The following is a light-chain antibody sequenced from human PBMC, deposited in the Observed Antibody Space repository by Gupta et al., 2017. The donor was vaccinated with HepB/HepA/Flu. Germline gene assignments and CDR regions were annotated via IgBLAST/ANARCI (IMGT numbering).Light chain of an antibody. Sequence: QSVLTPPPSVYGAPGPRVTISFAWTGSNIGATYDVHWYQQLPGTAPKLLIYGNSNRPSGVPDRFSASKSGTSASLAITGLQTEDEADYFCQSYDSSLSGPVFGGGTKLTVL. J-gene: IGLJ2*01. CDR1: GSNIGATYD. CDR2: GNS. CDR3: QSYDSSLSGPV. V-gene: IGLV1-40*01.